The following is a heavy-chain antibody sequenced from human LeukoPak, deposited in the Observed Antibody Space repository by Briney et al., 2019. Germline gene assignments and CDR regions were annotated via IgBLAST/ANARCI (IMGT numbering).Heavy chain of an antibody. Sequence: ASVKVSRQASVYTYTGYYMHWVRQAPGQGLEWMGWINPNSGGTNYAQKFQGRVTMTRDTSISTAYMELSRLRSDDTAVYYCARDLTVLRLLEWLWWGQGTLDTVCS. J-gene: IGHJ4*02. CDR2: INPNSGGT. D-gene: IGHD3-3*01. CDR3: ARDLTVLRLLEWLW. V-gene: IGHV1-2*02. CDR1: VYTYTGYY.